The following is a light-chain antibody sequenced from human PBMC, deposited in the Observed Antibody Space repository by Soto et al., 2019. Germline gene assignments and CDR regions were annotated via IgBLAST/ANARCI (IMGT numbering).Light chain of an antibody. Sequence: EIVLTQTRATLSLSPGERATLSCRASQSVGSYLAWYQQKPGQAPRLIISDESNRATGIPDRFSGSGSGTDLNLTISRLEPEDFAVYYCQKRSNWPITCGQGTRLEIK. CDR1: QSVGSY. CDR2: DES. CDR3: QKRSNWPIT. J-gene: IGKJ5*01. V-gene: IGKV3-11*01.